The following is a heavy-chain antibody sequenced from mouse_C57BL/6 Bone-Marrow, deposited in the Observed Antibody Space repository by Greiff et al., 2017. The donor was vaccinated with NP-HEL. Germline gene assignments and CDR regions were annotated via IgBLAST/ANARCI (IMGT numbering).Heavy chain of an antibody. CDR1: GFTFSDFY. CDR2: SRNKANDYTT. J-gene: IGHJ2*01. V-gene: IGHV7-1*01. CDR3: ARDARDGTGSYYFDY. D-gene: IGHD2-1*01. Sequence: EVMLVESGGGLVQSGRSLRLSCATSGFTFSDFYMEWVRQAPGKGLEWIAASRNKANDYTTEYSASVKGRFIVSRDTSQSILYLQMNALRAEDTAIYYCARDARDGTGSYYFDYWGQGTTLTVSS.